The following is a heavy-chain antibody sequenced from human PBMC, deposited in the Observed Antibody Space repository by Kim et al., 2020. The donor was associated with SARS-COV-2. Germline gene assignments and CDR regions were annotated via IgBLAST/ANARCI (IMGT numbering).Heavy chain of an antibody. D-gene: IGHD3-22*01. Sequence: GGSLRLSCAASGFTFSNAWMSWVRQAPGKGLQWVGLIKTKTDGGTTDYAAPVKGRFTISRDDSKTTLYLQLNSLTTEDTAVYHCTTSRVHSGYSYNWGQGTLVTVSS. CDR3: TTSRVHSGYSYN. CDR1: GFTFSNAW. CDR2: IKTKTDGGTT. V-gene: IGHV3-15*01. J-gene: IGHJ4*02.